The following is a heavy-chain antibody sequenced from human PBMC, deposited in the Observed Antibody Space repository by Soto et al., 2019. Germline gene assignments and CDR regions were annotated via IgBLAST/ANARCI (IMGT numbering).Heavy chain of an antibody. CDR1: GGSISIYY. CDR3: ARAWKAVGATTVGFDYYYGMDV. V-gene: IGHV4-59*08. J-gene: IGHJ6*02. CDR2: IYYSGST. D-gene: IGHD1-26*01. Sequence: SETLSLTCTVSGGSISIYYWSWIRQPPGKGLEWIGYIYYSGSTNYNPSLKSRVTISVDTSKNQFSLKLSSVTATDTAVYYCARAWKAVGATTVGFDYYYGMDVWGQGTTVTVS.